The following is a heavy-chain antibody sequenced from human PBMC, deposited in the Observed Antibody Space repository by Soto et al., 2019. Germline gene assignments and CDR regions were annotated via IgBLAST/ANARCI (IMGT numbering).Heavy chain of an antibody. CDR1: GGSFSGYY. V-gene: IGHV4-34*01. Sequence: SETLSLTCAVYGGSFSGYYCSWIRQPPGKGLEWIGEINHSGSTNYNPSLKSRVTISVDTSKNQFSLKLSSVTAADTAVYYCARDSPPYCGGDCFAAWGQGTLVTVSS. CDR2: INHSGST. D-gene: IGHD2-21*01. CDR3: ARDSPPYCGGDCFAA. J-gene: IGHJ4*02.